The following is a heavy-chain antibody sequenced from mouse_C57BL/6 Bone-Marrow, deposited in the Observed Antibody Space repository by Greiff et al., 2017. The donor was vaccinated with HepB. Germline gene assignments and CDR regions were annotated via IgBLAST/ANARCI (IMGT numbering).Heavy chain of an antibody. CDR1: GYTFTSYG. CDR3: ASLITTVVAPYAMDY. V-gene: IGHV1-81*01. J-gene: IGHJ4*01. Sequence: LQESGAELARPGASVKLSCKASGYTFTSYGISWVKQRTGQGLEWIGEIYPRSGNTYYNEKFKGKATLTADKSSSTAYMELRSLTSEDSAVYFCASLITTVVAPYAMDYWGQGTSVTVSS. D-gene: IGHD1-1*01. CDR2: IYPRSGNT.